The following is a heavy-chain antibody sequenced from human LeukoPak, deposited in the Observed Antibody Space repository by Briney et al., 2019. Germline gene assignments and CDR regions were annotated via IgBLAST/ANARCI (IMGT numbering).Heavy chain of an antibody. Sequence: GGSLRLSCAASGFTFSSYGMHWVRQAPGKGLEWVAFIRYDGSNKYYADSVKGRFTISRDNSKNTLYLQMNSLRAEDTAVYYCAKGTGTTFSDAFDIRGQGTMVTVSS. CDR1: GFTFSSYG. D-gene: IGHD1-7*01. CDR3: AKGTGTTFSDAFDI. CDR2: IRYDGSNK. V-gene: IGHV3-30*02. J-gene: IGHJ3*02.